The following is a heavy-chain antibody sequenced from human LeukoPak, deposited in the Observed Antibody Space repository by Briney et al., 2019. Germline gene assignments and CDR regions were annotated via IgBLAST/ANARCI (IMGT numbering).Heavy chain of an antibody. V-gene: IGHV3-21*01. Sequence: SGGSLRLSCAASGFTFSSYSMNWVRQAPGKGLEWVSSISSSSSYIYYADSAKGRFTISRDNAKNSLYLQMNSLRAEDTAVYYCARGPSGYHNTGGQGTLVTVSS. CDR3: ARGPSGYHNT. J-gene: IGHJ4*02. D-gene: IGHD5-12*01. CDR1: GFTFSSYS. CDR2: ISSSSSYI.